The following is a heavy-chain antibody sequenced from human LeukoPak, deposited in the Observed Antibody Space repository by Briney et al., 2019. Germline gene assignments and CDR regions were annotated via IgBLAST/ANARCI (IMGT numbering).Heavy chain of an antibody. Sequence: GGSLRLSCAASGFTFSSYWMSWVRQAPGKGLEWVANIKQDGSEKYYVDSVKGRFTISRDNSKNTLYLQMNSLRAEDTAVYYCAKAPFVDTAMDFDYWGQGTLVTVSS. CDR1: GFTFSSYW. CDR2: IKQDGSEK. D-gene: IGHD5-18*01. V-gene: IGHV3-7*01. CDR3: AKAPFVDTAMDFDY. J-gene: IGHJ4*02.